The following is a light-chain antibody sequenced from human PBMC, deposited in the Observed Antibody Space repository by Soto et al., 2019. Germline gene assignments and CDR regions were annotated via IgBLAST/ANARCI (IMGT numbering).Light chain of an antibody. V-gene: IGLV2-11*01. CDR2: DVS. CDR1: RSDVGDYDF. CDR3: CSYAGSYTWV. J-gene: IGLJ3*02. Sequence: QSALTQPRSVSGSPGQSVTISCTGTRSDVGDYDFVSWYYQLPGKVPKLILFDVSGRPSGVPDRFSGSKSGNTASLTISGLQAEDEGTYYCCSYAGSYTWVFGGGTQLTVL.